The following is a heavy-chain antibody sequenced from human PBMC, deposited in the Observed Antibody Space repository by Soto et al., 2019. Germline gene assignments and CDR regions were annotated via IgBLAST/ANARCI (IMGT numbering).Heavy chain of an antibody. D-gene: IGHD2-2*01. CDR2: IIPIFGTA. J-gene: IGHJ6*02. V-gene: IGHV1-69*06. CDR3: ASGLRIVPAAIENYYYGMDV. Sequence: ASVKVSCKASGGTFSSYAISWLRQAPGQGLEWMGGIIPIFGTANYAQKFQGRVTITADKSTSTAYMELSSLRSEDTAVYYCASGLRIVPAAIENYYYGMDVWGQGTTVTVSS. CDR1: GGTFSSYA.